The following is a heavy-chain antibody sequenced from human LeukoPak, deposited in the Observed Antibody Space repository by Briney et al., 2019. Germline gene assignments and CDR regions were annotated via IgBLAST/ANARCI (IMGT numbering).Heavy chain of an antibody. V-gene: IGHV1-18*01. D-gene: IGHD3-22*01. CDR3: ARDYYDSSGYYSPLNY. CDR1: GYTFTSYG. J-gene: IGHJ4*02. CDR2: ISAYNGNT. Sequence: GASVKVSCKASGYTFTSYGISWVRQAPGQGLEWMGWISAYNGNTNYAQKLQGRVTMTTDTSTSTGYMELRSLRSDDTAVYYCARDYYDSSGYYSPLNYWGQGTLVTVSS.